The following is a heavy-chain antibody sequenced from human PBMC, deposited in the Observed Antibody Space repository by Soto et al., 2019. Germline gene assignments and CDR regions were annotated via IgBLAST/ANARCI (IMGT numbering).Heavy chain of an antibody. CDR1: GGSFSAYY. Sequence: SETLSLTCAVYGGSFSAYYWSWIRQPPGKGLEWIGEINYSGSTNYNPSLQSRVTISVDTSTNQFSLKVNSVTAADTAVYYCAKGRGHYGSGSYYSRARLEFDYWGQGTLVTVS. CDR2: INYSGST. V-gene: IGHV4-34*01. CDR3: AKGRGHYGSGSYYSRARLEFDY. J-gene: IGHJ4*02. D-gene: IGHD3-10*01.